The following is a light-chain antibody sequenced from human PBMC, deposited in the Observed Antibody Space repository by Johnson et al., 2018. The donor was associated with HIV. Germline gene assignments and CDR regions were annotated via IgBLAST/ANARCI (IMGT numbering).Light chain of an antibody. CDR1: SSNIESYF. J-gene: IGLJ1*01. CDR3: GIWDASLSPLYV. V-gene: IGLV1-51*02. CDR2: EDN. Sequence: QSILTQPPSVSAAPGQKVTISCSGSSSNIESYFVSWYKQLPGAAPTLLIYEDNKRPSGIPDRFSGSKSGATATLGITGLQTGDEADYYCGIWDASLSPLYVFGTGTTITVL.